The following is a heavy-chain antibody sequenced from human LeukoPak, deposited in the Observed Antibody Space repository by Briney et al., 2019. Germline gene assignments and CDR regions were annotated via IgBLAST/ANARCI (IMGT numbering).Heavy chain of an antibody. CDR2: ISAYNGNT. J-gene: IGHJ4*02. V-gene: IGHV1-18*01. CDR3: ARGYSLYYYDSSGYIPSDY. Sequence: LRASVKVSCKASGYTFTSYGNSWVRQAPGQGLEWMGWISAYNGNTNYAQKLQGRVTMTTDTSTSTAYMELRSLRSDDTAVYYCARGYSLYYYDSSGYIPSDYWGQGTLVTVSS. CDR1: GYTFTSYG. D-gene: IGHD3-22*01.